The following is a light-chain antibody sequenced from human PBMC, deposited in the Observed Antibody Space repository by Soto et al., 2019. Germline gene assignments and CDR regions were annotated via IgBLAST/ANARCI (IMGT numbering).Light chain of an antibody. Sequence: QSALTQPASVSGSPGQSITISCTGFSSDVGDYNYVSWYQQHPGKAPKLIIYDVYKRPSGVPDRFSGSKSGNTASLTISGLQAEDETDYYCCSHAGSSVVFGTGTQLTVL. J-gene: IGLJ7*01. V-gene: IGLV2-11*01. CDR2: DVY. CDR3: CSHAGSSVV. CDR1: SSDVGDYNY.